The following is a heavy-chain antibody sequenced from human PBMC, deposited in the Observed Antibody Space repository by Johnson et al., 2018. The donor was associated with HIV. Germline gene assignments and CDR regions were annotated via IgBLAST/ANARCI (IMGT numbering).Heavy chain of an antibody. V-gene: IGHV3-11*01. CDR2: ITSSGSSI. Sequence: QMQLVESGGGVVQPGRSLRLSCAASGFTFSDYYMSWIRQAPGKGLEWVSYITSSGSSIYYADSVKGRFTISRDNAKNSLYLQMNSLRAEDTAVYYCAKEDEWLRLGSAFDIWGQGTMVTVSS. CDR1: GFTFSDYY. D-gene: IGHD5-12*01. J-gene: IGHJ3*02. CDR3: AKEDEWLRLGSAFDI.